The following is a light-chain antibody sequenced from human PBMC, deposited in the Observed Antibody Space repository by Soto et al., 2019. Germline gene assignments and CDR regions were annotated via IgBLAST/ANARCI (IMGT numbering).Light chain of an antibody. V-gene: IGKV3-15*01. Sequence: EIVMTQSPATLSVSPGERATLSCRASQSVFSSLAWYQQKPGQAPRLLIYGAATRATGIPARFSGSGSGTEFTLTISSLQSEDFAVYYCQQYNSWPRGTFGPGTKVEIK. J-gene: IGKJ3*01. CDR1: QSVFSS. CDR2: GAA. CDR3: QQYNSWPRGT.